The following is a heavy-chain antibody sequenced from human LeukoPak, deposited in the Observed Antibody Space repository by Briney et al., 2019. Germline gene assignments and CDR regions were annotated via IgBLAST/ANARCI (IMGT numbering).Heavy chain of an antibody. D-gene: IGHD1-1*01. CDR3: ARCTTGRTFGSLREIKRSREIDY. J-gene: IGHJ4*02. CDR2: ISTNGVTI. Sequence: GGSLRLSCAASGFTFSDFYMSWIRQVPGKGLEFVSFISTNGVTIRYADSVKGRFTISRDNAKNSLYLQMNSLRVEDTAVYYCARCTTGRTFGSLREIKRSREIDYWGQGTLVTVSS. V-gene: IGHV3-11*04. CDR1: GFTFSDFY.